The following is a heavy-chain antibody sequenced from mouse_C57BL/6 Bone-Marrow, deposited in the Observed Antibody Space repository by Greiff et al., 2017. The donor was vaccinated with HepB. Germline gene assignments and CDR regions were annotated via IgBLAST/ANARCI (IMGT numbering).Heavy chain of an antibody. CDR3: ARGDYYGSSGFAC. V-gene: IGHV1-50*01. CDR1: GYTFTSYW. Sequence: QVQLQQPGAELVKPGASVKLSCKASGYTFTSYWMQWVKQRPGQGLEWIGEIDPSDSYTNYNQKFKGKATLTVDTSSSTAYMQLSSLTSEDSAVYYCARGDYYGSSGFACWGQGTLVTVSA. D-gene: IGHD1-1*01. J-gene: IGHJ3*01. CDR2: IDPSDSYT.